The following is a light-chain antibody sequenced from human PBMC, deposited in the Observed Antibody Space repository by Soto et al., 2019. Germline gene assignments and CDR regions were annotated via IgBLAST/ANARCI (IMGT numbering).Light chain of an antibody. CDR2: GAS. Sequence: EIVLTQSPATLSLSPGERATLSCRASQSVSSSYLAWYQQNPGQAPSLLIYGASSRATGIPDRFSGSGSGTDFTLTISSLETEDFAVYYCQQYGSSPITFGQGTRVEIK. CDR3: QQYGSSPIT. J-gene: IGKJ5*01. V-gene: IGKV3-20*01. CDR1: QSVSSSY.